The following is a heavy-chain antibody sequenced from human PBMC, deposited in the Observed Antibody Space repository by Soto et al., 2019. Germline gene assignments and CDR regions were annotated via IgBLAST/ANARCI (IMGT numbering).Heavy chain of an antibody. CDR3: ARARLRAVYAFDI. D-gene: IGHD5-12*01. CDR2: IYYSGST. J-gene: IGHJ3*02. CDR1: GGSVSSGAYY. Sequence: SETLSLTCTVSGGSVSSGAYYWAWIRQRPGKGLEWIGYIYYSGSTCYSPSLKSRLSISLDTSKNQFSLRLSSVTAADTAMYYCARARLRAVYAFDIWGQGTMVT. V-gene: IGHV4-31*03.